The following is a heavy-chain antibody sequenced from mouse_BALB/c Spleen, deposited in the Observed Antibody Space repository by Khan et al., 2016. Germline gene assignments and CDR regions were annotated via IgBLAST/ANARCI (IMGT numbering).Heavy chain of an antibody. CDR2: ISTYYGDT. Sequence: VELVESGAELVRPGVSVKISCKGSGYTFTDYAMHWVKQSHAKSLEWIGVISTYYGDTSYNQKFEGKATMTVDKSSSTAYMELARLTSEDSVRYYCAREGLTSDDSMDYWGQGTSVTVSA. CDR1: GYTFTDYA. CDR3: AREGLTSDDSMDY. D-gene: IGHD3-1*01. V-gene: IGHV1S137*01. J-gene: IGHJ4*01.